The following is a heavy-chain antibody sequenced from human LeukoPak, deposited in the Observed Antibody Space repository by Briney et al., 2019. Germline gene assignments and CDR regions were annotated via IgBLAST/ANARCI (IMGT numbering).Heavy chain of an antibody. J-gene: IGHJ3*02. V-gene: IGHV3-21*01. CDR2: ISSGSTYM. CDR3: GRVGGRSKAAKGDAFDI. CDR1: GFTFSSSA. D-gene: IGHD6-6*01. Sequence: PGGSLRLTCAASGFTFSSSAMSWVRQAPGKGLEWVSSISSGSTYMYYADSVKGRFTISRDDAQNSMYLQMNSLRAEDTAVYYCGRVGGRSKAAKGDAFDIWGQGTMVTVSS.